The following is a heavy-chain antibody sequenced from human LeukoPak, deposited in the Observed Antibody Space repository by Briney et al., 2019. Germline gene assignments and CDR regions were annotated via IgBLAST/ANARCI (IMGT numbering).Heavy chain of an antibody. CDR1: GFTLSSYG. CDR3: AKVVLIGARLGHFDY. Sequence: GRSLRLSCAASGFTLSSYGMHWVRQAPGKGLEWVAVISYDGSNKYYADSVKGRFTISRDNSKNTLYLQMNSLRAEDTAVYYCAKVVLIGARLGHFDYWGQGTLVTVSS. V-gene: IGHV3-30*18. D-gene: IGHD6-6*01. CDR2: ISYDGSNK. J-gene: IGHJ4*02.